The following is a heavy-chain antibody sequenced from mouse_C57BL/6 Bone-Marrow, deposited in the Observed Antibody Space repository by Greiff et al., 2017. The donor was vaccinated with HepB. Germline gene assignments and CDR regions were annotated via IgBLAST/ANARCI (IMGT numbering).Heavy chain of an antibody. Sequence: QVQLKQPGAELVKPGASVKLSCKASGYTFTSYWMHWVKQRPGRGLEWIGRIDPNSGGTKYNEKFKSKATLTVDKPSSTAYMQLSSLTSEDSAVYYCARCDYDGYWYFDVWGTGTTVTVSS. V-gene: IGHV1-72*01. CDR1: GYTFTSYW. CDR3: ARCDYDGYWYFDV. J-gene: IGHJ1*03. CDR2: IDPNSGGT. D-gene: IGHD2-4*01.